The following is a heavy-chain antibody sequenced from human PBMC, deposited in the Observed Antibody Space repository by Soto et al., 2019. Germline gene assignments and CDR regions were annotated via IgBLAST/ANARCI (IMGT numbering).Heavy chain of an antibody. V-gene: IGHV3-30*18. CDR3: AKEYSSSSLGYYYYGMDV. CDR2: ISYDGSNK. Sequence: GGSLRLSCAASGFTFSSYGMHWVRQAPGKGLEWVAVISYDGSNKYYADSVKGRLTISRDNSKNTLYLQMNSLRAGDTAVYYCAKEYSSSSLGYYYYGMDVWGQGTTVTVS. J-gene: IGHJ6*02. D-gene: IGHD6-6*01. CDR1: GFTFSSYG.